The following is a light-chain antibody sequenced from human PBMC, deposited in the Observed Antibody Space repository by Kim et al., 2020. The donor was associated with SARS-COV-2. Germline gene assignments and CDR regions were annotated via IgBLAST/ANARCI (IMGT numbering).Light chain of an antibody. CDR3: ATWDSSLSVGV. V-gene: IGLV1-51*01. J-gene: IGLJ3*02. CDR1: RSNIGNNP. Sequence: QSVLTQPPSVSAAPGHKVTISCSGSRSNIGNNPVSWYQQFPGTAPRLITYDNDTRPSGIPDRFSSSKSGTSATLGITGLRTGDEADYYCATWDSSLSVGVFGGGTQLTVL. CDR2: DND.